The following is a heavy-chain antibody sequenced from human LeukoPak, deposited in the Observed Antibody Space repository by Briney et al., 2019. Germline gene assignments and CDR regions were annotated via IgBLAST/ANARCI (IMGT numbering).Heavy chain of an antibody. D-gene: IGHD2-2*01. J-gene: IGHJ5*02. CDR3: TFSSTSWDLSGWFDP. CDR2: IRSKAYGGTT. V-gene: IGHV3-49*04. Sequence: GGSLRLSCTASGFTFVDYAMSWVRQAPGKGLEWVGFIRSKAYGGTTEYAASVKGRFTISRDDSKSIAYLQMNSLKTEDTAVYYCTFSSTSWDLSGWFDPWGQGTLVTVSS. CDR1: GFTFVDYA.